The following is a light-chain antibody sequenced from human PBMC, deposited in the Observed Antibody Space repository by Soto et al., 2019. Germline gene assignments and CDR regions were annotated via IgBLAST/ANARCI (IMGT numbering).Light chain of an antibody. Sequence: EVVMTQSPDTLSVSPGERAPFPCRASQSVSSNLAWYQQKLCQAPRLLIYGASTRATDIPPRFSGSGCGTEFTLTISSLQSEDFAVYYGQQYKNWPTITLRQGTRLEIK. CDR1: QSVSSN. CDR3: QQYKNWPTIT. V-gene: IGKV3-15*01. J-gene: IGKJ5*01. CDR2: GAS.